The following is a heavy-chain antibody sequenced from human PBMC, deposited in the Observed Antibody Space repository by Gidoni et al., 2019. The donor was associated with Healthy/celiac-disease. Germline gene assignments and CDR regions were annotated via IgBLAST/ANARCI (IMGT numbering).Heavy chain of an antibody. V-gene: IGHV3-21*01. Sequence: EVQLVESGGGLVKPGGSLRPSCAASGFTFSSYSMNWVRQAPGKGLEWVSSISSSSSYIYYADSVKGRFTISRDNAKNSLYLQMNSLRAEDTAVYYCARAHDYVWGSYRYRTPYGMDVWGQGTTVTVSS. CDR3: ARAHDYVWGSYRYRTPYGMDV. J-gene: IGHJ6*02. D-gene: IGHD3-16*02. CDR2: ISSSSSYI. CDR1: GFTFSSYS.